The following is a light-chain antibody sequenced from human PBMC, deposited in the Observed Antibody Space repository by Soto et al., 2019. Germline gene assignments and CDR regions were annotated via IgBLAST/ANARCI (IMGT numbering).Light chain of an antibody. CDR2: EGS. V-gene: IGLV2-23*01. CDR1: SSDVGSYNL. CDR3: CSYAGSRIVV. Sequence: QSALTQPASVSGSPGQSITISCTGTSSDVGSYNLVSWYQQHPGKAPKLMIYEGSKRPSGVSNRFSGSKSGNTASLTSSGLQAEDEAAYYCCSYAGSRIVVFGGGTKLNVL. J-gene: IGLJ2*01.